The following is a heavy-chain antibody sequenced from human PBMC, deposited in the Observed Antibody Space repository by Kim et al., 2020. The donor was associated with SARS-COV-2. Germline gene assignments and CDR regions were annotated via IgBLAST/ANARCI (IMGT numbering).Heavy chain of an antibody. Sequence: PSLKGRVTNSVETSKNQFSVKLGSVTAADTAEYYCARAVITMIVVVGAFDIWGQGTMVTVSS. D-gene: IGHD3-22*01. J-gene: IGHJ3*02. V-gene: IGHV4-31*02. CDR3: ARAVITMIVVVGAFDI.